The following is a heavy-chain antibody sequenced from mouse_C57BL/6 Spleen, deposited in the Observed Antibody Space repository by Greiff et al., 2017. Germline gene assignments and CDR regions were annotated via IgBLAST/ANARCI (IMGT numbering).Heavy chain of an antibody. D-gene: IGHD1-1*01. CDR2: IDPNSGGT. Sequence: QVQLQQPGAELVKPGASVKLSCKASGYTFTSYWMHWVKQRPGRGLEWIGKIDPNSGGTKYNEKFKSKATLTVDKPSSTAYMQLSSLTSEDSAVYYGARSAVVAPRYAMDDWGQGTSVTVAS. V-gene: IGHV1-72*01. J-gene: IGHJ4*01. CDR3: ARSAVVAPRYAMDD. CDR1: GYTFTSYW.